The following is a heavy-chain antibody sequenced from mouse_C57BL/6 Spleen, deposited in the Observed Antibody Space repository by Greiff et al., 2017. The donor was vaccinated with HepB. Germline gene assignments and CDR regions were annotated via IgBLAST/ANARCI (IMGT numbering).Heavy chain of an antibody. CDR2: INPNNGGT. CDR3: ARAMDDGYFYWYFDV. J-gene: IGHJ1*03. V-gene: IGHV1-18*01. CDR1: GYTFTDYN. D-gene: IGHD2-3*01. Sequence: VQLQQSGPELVKPGASVKIPCKASGYTFTDYNMDWVKQSHGKSLEWIGDINPNNGGTIYNQKFKGKATLTVDKSSSTAYMELRSLTSEDTAVYYCARAMDDGYFYWYFDVWGTGTTVTVSS.